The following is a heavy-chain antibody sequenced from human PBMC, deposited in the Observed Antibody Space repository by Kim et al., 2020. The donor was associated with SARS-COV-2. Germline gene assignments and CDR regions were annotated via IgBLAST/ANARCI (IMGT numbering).Heavy chain of an antibody. Sequence: SETLSLTCTVSGVSIRTSGDYWGWIRQPPGKGLEWIGNIYYSGTTYYNPSLKSRVTISVDTSKDQFSLKLSSVTATDTAVYFCAAHHRSGTYYANFWGQGTLVTVSS. D-gene: IGHD1-26*01. CDR1: GVSIRTSGDY. CDR2: IYYSGTT. V-gene: IGHV4-39*01. CDR3: AAHHRSGTYYANF. J-gene: IGHJ4*02.